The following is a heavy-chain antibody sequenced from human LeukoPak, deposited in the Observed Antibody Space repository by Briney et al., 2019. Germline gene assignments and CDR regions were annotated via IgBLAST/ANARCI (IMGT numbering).Heavy chain of an antibody. Sequence: GGSLRLSCAASGFTFRRYAMSWVRQAQGKGLEWGSAISGSGGRTYYEDSVKGGLTISRENAKNRVELKRNSLRAEDTAVYYCAKDDEYYDFWSGYSPVNWFDPWGQGTLVTVSS. D-gene: IGHD3-3*01. CDR2: ISGSGGRT. J-gene: IGHJ5*02. V-gene: IGHV3-23*01. CDR1: GFTFRRYA. CDR3: AKDDEYYDFWSGYSPVNWFDP.